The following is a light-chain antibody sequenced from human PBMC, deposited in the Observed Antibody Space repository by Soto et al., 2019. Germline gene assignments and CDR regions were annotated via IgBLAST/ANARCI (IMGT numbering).Light chain of an antibody. CDR3: QQYGRSPPIT. CDR2: GAS. CDR1: QSISSN. J-gene: IGKJ5*01. Sequence: EIMMTQSPATLSVSPGERATLSCRASQSISSNLAWYQQKPGQAPRLLIYGASTRATGIPARFSGSGSGTEFTLTINRLEPEDFAVYYCQQYGRSPPITFGQGTRLEI. V-gene: IGKV3-15*01.